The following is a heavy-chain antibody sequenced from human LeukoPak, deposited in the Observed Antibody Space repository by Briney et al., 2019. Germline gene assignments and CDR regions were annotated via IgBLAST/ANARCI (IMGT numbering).Heavy chain of an antibody. CDR2: ISGGGDST. J-gene: IGHJ4*02. Sequence: PGGSLRLSCAASGFSFSTFEMNWVRQAPGKGLEWVSYISGGGDSTYYGDSMRGRFTTSRDNAKNSLYLHMNSLRAEDTAVYYCARDEPTYLAFDYWGQGTLVTVSS. CDR3: ARDEPTYLAFDY. V-gene: IGHV3-48*03. CDR1: GFSFSTFE.